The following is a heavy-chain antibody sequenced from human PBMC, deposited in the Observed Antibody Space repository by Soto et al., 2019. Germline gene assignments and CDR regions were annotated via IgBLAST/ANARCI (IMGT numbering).Heavy chain of an antibody. Sequence: SETLSLTCTVSGGSISSSSYFWAWIRRPPVKGLEWIGSIDFRGTTYTNPSLESRVTISVDTSKNHFSPKLDSLTAADTALYYCSRRAPEGFDPWGRGTLVTVSS. CDR3: SRRAPEGFDP. CDR2: IDFRGTT. V-gene: IGHV4-39*02. J-gene: IGHJ5*02. CDR1: GGSISSSSYF.